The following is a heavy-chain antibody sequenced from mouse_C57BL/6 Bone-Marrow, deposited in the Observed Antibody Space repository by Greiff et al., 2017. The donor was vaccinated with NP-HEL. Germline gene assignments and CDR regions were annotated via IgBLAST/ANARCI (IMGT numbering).Heavy chain of an antibody. CDR3: ARDGNFYAMDY. J-gene: IGHJ4*01. V-gene: IGHV1-62-2*01. CDR1: GYTFTEYT. Sequence: VQLQQSGAELVKPGASVKLSCKASGYTFTEYTIHWVKQRSGQGLEWIGWFYPGSGSIKYNEKFKSKATLTVDTSSSTAYMQLSSLTSEDSAVYYCARDGNFYAMDYWGQGTSVTVSS. CDR2: FYPGSGSI. D-gene: IGHD2-1*01.